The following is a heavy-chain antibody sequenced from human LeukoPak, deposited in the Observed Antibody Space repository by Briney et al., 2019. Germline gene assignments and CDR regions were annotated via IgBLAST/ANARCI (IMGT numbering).Heavy chain of an antibody. Sequence: ASVKVSCKASGYTFTSYGISWVRQAPGQGLEWMGWISAYNGNTNYAQKLQGRVTMTTDTSTSTAYMELRSLRSDDTAVYYCARTMIVALFGYYYMDVWGKGTTVTVSS. V-gene: IGHV1-18*01. CDR2: ISAYNGNT. CDR1: GYTFTSYG. D-gene: IGHD3-22*01. J-gene: IGHJ6*03. CDR3: ARTMIVALFGYYYMDV.